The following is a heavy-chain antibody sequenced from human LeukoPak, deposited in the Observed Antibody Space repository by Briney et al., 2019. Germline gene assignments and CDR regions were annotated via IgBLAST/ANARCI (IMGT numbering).Heavy chain of an antibody. V-gene: IGHV4-34*01. J-gene: IGHJ4*02. CDR3: ARSRKWSGFGY. CDR2: INHSGST. CDR1: GGSFSGYY. Sequence: SETLSLTCVVYGGSFSGYYWSWIRQPPGKGLEWIGEINHSGSTNYNPSLKSRVTISVDTSKNQFSLKLSPVTAADTAVYYCARSRKWSGFGYWGQGTLVTVSS. D-gene: IGHD2-15*01.